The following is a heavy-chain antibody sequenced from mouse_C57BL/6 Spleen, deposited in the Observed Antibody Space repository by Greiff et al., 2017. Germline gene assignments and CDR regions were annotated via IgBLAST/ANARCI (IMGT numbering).Heavy chain of an antibody. V-gene: IGHV5-17*01. Sequence: DVQLVESGGGLVKPGGSLKLSCAASGFTFSDYGMHWVRQAPEKGLEWVAYISSGSSTIYYADTVKGRFTISRDNAKNTLFLQMTSLRSEDTAMYYCARRDYGSSSFAYWGQGTLVTVSA. CDR1: GFTFSDYG. CDR3: ARRDYGSSSFAY. D-gene: IGHD1-1*01. CDR2: ISSGSSTI. J-gene: IGHJ3*01.